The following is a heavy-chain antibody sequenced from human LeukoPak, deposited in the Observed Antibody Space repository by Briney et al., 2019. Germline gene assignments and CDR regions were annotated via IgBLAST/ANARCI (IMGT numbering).Heavy chain of an antibody. V-gene: IGHV3-23*01. J-gene: IGHJ6*02. CDR3: AKILERELQYYYYGMDV. Sequence: GALRLSCAASGFTLKSYSLIWVRQAPGKGVESGSSISTAGDRTYYTDSVKGRFAISRDNSKNTLYLQMNSLRAEDTAVYYCAKILERELQYYYYGMDVWGQGTTVTVSS. CDR2: ISTAGDRT. CDR1: GFTLKSYS. D-gene: IGHD5-24*01.